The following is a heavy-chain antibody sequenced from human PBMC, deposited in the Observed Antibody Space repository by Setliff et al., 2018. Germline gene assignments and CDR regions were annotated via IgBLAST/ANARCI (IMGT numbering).Heavy chain of an antibody. Sequence: GGSLRLSCAAFGFTVHWVRQAPGKGLEWVSAISSDGISKYYAESVKGRFTISRDNSKNTVYLQMDSLTADDTAVYYCARDIDTTSHYGMFDYWGQGALVTVSS. CDR3: ARDIDTTSHYGMFDY. CDR2: ISSDGISK. V-gene: IGHV3-30*01. CDR1: GFT. J-gene: IGHJ4*02. D-gene: IGHD3-9*01.